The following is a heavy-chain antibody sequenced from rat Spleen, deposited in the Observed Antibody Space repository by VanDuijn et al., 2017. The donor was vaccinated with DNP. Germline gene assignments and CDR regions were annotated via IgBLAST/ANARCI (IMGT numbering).Heavy chain of an antibody. CDR2: MLSGGTT. Sequence: QVQLKESGPGLVQPSQTLSLTCTVSGFSLTSYTVSWVRQPPGKGLEWIASMLSGGTTHISSLFKSRLCISRDTSKSQVFLKMNSVQTEDSAMYFCARSLATVVPTGAMDVWGQGTSVTVSS. V-gene: IGHV2-6*01. CDR1: GFSLTSYT. J-gene: IGHJ4*01. CDR3: ARSLATVVPTGAMDV. D-gene: IGHD1-3*01.